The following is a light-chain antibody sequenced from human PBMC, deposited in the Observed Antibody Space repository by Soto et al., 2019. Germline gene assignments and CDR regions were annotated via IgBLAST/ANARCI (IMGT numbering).Light chain of an antibody. CDR3: QQSYSTPRT. Sequence: DIQMTQSPSSLSASIGDRVTITCRASQGISNSLNWYQQKPGKAPNLLIYAASNLQSGVPSRFSGSGSGTDFTLTISSLQPEDFATYYCQQSYSTPRTFGQGTKLEIK. J-gene: IGKJ2*01. V-gene: IGKV1-39*01. CDR1: QGISNS. CDR2: AAS.